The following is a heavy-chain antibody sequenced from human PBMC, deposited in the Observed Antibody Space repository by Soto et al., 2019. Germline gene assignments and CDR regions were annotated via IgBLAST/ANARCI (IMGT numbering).Heavy chain of an antibody. Sequence: GGSLRLSCAASGFTFSSYGMHWVRQAPGKGLEWVAVISYDGSNKYYADSVKGRFTISRDNSKNTLYLQMNSLRAEDTAVYYCAKFNSGSDGGDAFDIWGQGTMVTVSS. CDR3: AKFNSGSDGGDAFDI. CDR2: ISYDGSNK. D-gene: IGHD5-12*01. J-gene: IGHJ3*02. V-gene: IGHV3-30*18. CDR1: GFTFSSYG.